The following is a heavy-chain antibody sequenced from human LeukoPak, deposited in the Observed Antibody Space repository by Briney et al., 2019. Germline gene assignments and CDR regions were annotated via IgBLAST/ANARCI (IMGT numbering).Heavy chain of an antibody. J-gene: IGHJ6*03. CDR1: GFTLSIPA. Sequence: SGRSLTLSCAPSGFTLSIPAMHWVRPPPGEGLGWGAVISYDGSNTYHADSVKGRFTTSTDNSKTTLYLQMNSQRAEDTAVYYCARAKWFGELLYYYYYYYMDVWGKGTTVTVSS. V-gene: IGHV3-30*04. D-gene: IGHD3-10*01. CDR2: ISYDGSNT. CDR3: ARAKWFGELLYYYYYYYMDV.